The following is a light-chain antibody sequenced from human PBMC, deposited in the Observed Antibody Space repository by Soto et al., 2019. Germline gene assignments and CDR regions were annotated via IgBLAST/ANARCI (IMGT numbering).Light chain of an antibody. J-gene: IGLJ3*02. V-gene: IGLV1-51*01. CDR2: DND. CDR1: SSNIGNNY. CDR3: ASWDGSLTTVV. Sequence: QSALTQPPSVAAAPGQKVSISCSGSSSNIGNNYVSWYQHLPRTTPKLLIYDNDKRPSGIPARFSASKSGTSATLGISGLQTGDEAVYFCASWDGSLTTVVFGGGTKMTVL.